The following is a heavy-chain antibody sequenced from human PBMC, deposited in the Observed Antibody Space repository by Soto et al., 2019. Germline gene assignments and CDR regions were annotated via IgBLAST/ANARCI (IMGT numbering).Heavy chain of an antibody. CDR3: TRADRCQRPWFDP. V-gene: IGHV4-34*01. Sequence: KASETLSLTCGVYGGSFSTYYWIWVRQLPGKGLEWIGEVHHSGDATYNPSLQSRITITLDTPNNQFSLKMTSVTAADTAVYFCTRADRCQRPWFDPWGQGTQVTVSS. CDR2: VHHSGDA. CDR1: GGSFSTYY. J-gene: IGHJ5*02. D-gene: IGHD4-17*01.